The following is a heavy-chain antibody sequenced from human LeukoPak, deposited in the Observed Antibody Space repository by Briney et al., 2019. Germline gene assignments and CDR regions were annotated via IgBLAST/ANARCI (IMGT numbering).Heavy chain of an antibody. V-gene: IGHV3-23*01. J-gene: IGHJ4*02. D-gene: IGHD3-3*01. CDR1: GFPFTPNA. CDR3: AKDLHNWSGIDY. Sequence: GGSLGLSCVASGFPFTPNAMNWVRKAPGKGLEWVSGIGGDGRSHYTGSVKGRFTISRDNSKNTLYLQMNSLRAEDTAIYYCAKDLHNWSGIDYWGLGTLVTVSS. CDR2: IGGDGRS.